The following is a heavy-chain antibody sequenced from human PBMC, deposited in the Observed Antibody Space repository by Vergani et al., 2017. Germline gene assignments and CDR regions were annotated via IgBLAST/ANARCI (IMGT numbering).Heavy chain of an antibody. Sequence: QVQLQESGPGLVKPSQTLSLTCTVSGGSINSHNYYWGWIRQPAGKGLEWIGRIHTSGSTNYNPSLKSLVTMTEDTSKNQFSLNLTSVTAADTAVYFCARGSCLGGSCYKPRFDYWGQGILVTVSS. CDR1: GGSINSHNYY. V-gene: IGHV4-61*02. J-gene: IGHJ4*02. CDR2: IHTSGST. CDR3: ARGSCLGGSCYKPRFDY. D-gene: IGHD2-15*01.